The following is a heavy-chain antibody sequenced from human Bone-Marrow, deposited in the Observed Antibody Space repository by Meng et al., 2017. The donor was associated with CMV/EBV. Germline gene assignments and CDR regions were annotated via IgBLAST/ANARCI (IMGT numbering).Heavy chain of an antibody. CDR3: ARGGPSILVPARPWL. Sequence: GESLKISCAASRFPFSSYSIHWVRQAPGKGLEWVAVISNDGSNKYYADSVKGRLTISRDNSKNTLYLQMNSLRAEDTAFYYCARGGPSILVPARPWLWGPGPLVTVSS. V-gene: IGHV3-30*03. CDR1: RFPFSSYS. D-gene: IGHD2-2*01. CDR2: ISNDGSNK. J-gene: IGHJ4*02.